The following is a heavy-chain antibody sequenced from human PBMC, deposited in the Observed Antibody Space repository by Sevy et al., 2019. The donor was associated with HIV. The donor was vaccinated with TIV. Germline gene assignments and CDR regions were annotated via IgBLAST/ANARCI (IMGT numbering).Heavy chain of an antibody. CDR1: EFTFSKYS. V-gene: IGHV3-23*01. Sequence: GGSLRLSCVASEFTFSKYSMSWVRQTPGKGLEWVSTLSFACGRINYADSVKGRFTMSRDDSRNTFYLQMDSLRAEDTAIYYCAREGCSKPHDYWGQGTLVTVS. D-gene: IGHD2-2*01. CDR3: AREGCSKPHDY. J-gene: IGHJ4*02. CDR2: LSFACGRI.